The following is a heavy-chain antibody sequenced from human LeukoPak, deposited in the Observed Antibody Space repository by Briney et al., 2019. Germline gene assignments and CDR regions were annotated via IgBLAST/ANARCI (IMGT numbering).Heavy chain of an antibody. CDR3: AKDSGGVAARRSGAFDY. D-gene: IGHD6-6*01. Sequence: PGGSLKLSCAASGFTFSGSAMHWVRQASGKGLEWVGHIGNKASNYATDYAPSLKGRFTISRDDSKDTAYLQVNSLRAEDTAVYYCAKDSGGVAARRSGAFDYWGQGTLVTVSS. CDR1: GFTFSGSA. V-gene: IGHV3-73*01. J-gene: IGHJ4*02. CDR2: IGNKASNYAT.